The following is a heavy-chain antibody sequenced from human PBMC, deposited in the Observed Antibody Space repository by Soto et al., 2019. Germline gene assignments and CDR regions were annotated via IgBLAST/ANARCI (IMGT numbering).Heavy chain of an antibody. J-gene: IGHJ6*02. CDR1: GYTFTGYY. V-gene: IGHV1-2*04. CDR2: INPNSGGT. D-gene: IGHD2-2*01. CDR3: ARARYCSSTSCYWGYYYYGMDV. Sequence: GASVKVSCKASGYTFTGYYMHWVRQAPGQGIEWMGWINPNSGGTNYAQKFQGWVTMTRDTSISTAYMELRRLRSDDTAVYYCARARYCSSTSCYWGYYYYGMDVWGQGTTVTVSS.